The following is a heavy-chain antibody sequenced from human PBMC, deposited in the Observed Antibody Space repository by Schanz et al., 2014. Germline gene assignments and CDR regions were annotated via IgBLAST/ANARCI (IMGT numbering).Heavy chain of an antibody. D-gene: IGHD3-10*01. Sequence: VQLVESGGGLVKPGGSLRLSCAASGFTFSSYSLAWVRQAPGKGLEWVSFISTGRYLYYADSVKGRFPISRDNTKNTLYLQMKSLGLEDTAVYYCARDRRFDSRGYFGTFGLDPWGQGTLVTVSS. CDR3: ARDRRFDSRGYFGTFGLDP. CDR1: GFTFSSYS. CDR2: ISTGRYL. V-gene: IGHV3-21*01. J-gene: IGHJ5*02.